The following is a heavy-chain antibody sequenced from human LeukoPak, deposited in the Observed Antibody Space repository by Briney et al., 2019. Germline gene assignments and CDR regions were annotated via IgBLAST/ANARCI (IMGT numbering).Heavy chain of an antibody. V-gene: IGHV5-51*01. CDR1: GYTFTNYW. J-gene: IGHJ6*03. CDR2: IYPEDSDT. Sequence: GESLKISCKASGYTFTNYWIGWVRQVPGKGLEWMCIIYPEDSDTQYSPSFQGQVTISVDESTSTAYLQLSSLKTSDTAIYYCARHEVGGDSSSGYEYYYYMDVWGKGTAVTVSS. CDR3: ARHEVGGDSSSGYEYYYYMDV. D-gene: IGHD3-3*01.